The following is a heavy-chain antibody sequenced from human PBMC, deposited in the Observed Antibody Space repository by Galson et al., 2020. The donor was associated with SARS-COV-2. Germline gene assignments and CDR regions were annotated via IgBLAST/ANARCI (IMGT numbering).Heavy chain of an antibody. CDR3: ARGRHGGPRDI. Sequence: SETLSLTCAVYGGSFSGYYWSWIRQPPGKGLEWIGEINHSGSTNYNPSLKSRVTISVDTSKNQFSLKLSSVTAADTAVYYCARGRHGGPRDIWGQGTMVTVSS. CDR1: GGSFSGYY. CDR2: INHSGST. J-gene: IGHJ3*02. V-gene: IGHV4-34*01. D-gene: IGHD2-15*01.